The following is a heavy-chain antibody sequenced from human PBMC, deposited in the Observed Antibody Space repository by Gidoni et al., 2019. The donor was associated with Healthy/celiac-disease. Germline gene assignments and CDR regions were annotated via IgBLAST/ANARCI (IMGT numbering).Heavy chain of an antibody. D-gene: IGHD3-22*01. CDR2: ISSNVGST. J-gene: IGHJ3*02. CDR1: GFNFSSYA. V-gene: IGHV3-64D*06. CDR3: VKAVFLTYYYDISGYGDAFDI. Sequence: EVQLVESGGGLVQPGGYLRLSCSASGFNFSSYAMHLVRQDPGKGLEYVSGISSNVGSTYYADAVKGRFTISRYKSKNTLYLQMSSLRAEDTAVYYCVKAVFLTYYYDISGYGDAFDIWGQGTMVTVSS.